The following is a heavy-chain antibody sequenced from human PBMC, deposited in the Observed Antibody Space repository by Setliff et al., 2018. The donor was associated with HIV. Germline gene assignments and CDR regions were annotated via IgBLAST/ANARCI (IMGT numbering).Heavy chain of an antibody. D-gene: IGHD5-18*01. CDR3: ARTRGYSYGTLAGFDY. CDR1: GASIRSQY. Sequence: SETLSLTCTVAGASIRSQYWSWIRKPPVKGLEWIGYISYSGSTNYNPSLESRVVMSVETSKQQFSLEVSSVTAAAAAVYYCARTRGYSYGTLAGFDYWGRGSLVTVSS. V-gene: IGHV4-59*11. CDR2: ISYSGST. J-gene: IGHJ4*01.